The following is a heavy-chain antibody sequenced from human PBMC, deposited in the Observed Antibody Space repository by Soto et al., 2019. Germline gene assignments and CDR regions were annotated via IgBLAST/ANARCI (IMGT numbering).Heavy chain of an antibody. Sequence: PGESLKISGKGYGYSFTSYWIGWVRQMPGKGLEWMGIIYPGDSDTRYSPSFQGQVTISADKSISTAYLQWSSLKASDTAMYYCARGHFYFWSGYSPNGMDVWGQGTTVTVSS. J-gene: IGHJ6*02. CDR2: IYPGDSDT. CDR1: GYSFTSYW. V-gene: IGHV5-51*01. CDR3: ARGHFYFWSGYSPNGMDV. D-gene: IGHD3-3*01.